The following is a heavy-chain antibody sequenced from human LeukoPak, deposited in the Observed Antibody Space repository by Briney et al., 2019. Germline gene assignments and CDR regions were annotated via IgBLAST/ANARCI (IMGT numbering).Heavy chain of an antibody. V-gene: IGHV3-7*01. CDR1: GFTFSSYW. Sequence: GGSLRLSCAASGFTFSSYWMSGVRQAPGKGLEWMANIKQDGSEKYYVDSVKGRFTISRDNAKNSLYLQMNSLRAEDTAVYYCARKWIQLWIDAFDIWGQGTRVTVSS. CDR2: IKQDGSEK. J-gene: IGHJ3*02. D-gene: IGHD5-18*01. CDR3: ARKWIQLWIDAFDI.